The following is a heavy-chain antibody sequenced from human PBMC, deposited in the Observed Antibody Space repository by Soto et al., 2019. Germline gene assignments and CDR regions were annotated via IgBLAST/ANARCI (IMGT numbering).Heavy chain of an antibody. Sequence: SLTRRHPGSVSAGSLSGGYCTLIRQPPGRGLEWIGEINPGGSTDYNPSVKSRLTTSIDTSQKQVSLELTSVTAAETPVYYGVRVPTRTAIQTIDTWG. CDR2: INPGGST. D-gene: IGHD3-3*01. V-gene: IGHV4-34*01. J-gene: IGHJ5*01. CDR3: VRVPTRTAIQTIDT. CDR1: AGSLSGGY.